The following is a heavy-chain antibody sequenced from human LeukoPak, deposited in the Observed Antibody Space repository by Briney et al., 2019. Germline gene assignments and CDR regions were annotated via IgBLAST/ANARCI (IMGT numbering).Heavy chain of an antibody. J-gene: IGHJ5*02. Sequence: SETLSLTCTVSGGSISSYYWSWIRQPPGKGLEWIGYIYYSGSTNYNPSLKSRVTISVDTSKNQFSLKLSSVTAADTAVYYCASAIVVVPAAIIGGNNWFDPWGQGTLVTVSS. CDR2: IYYSGST. D-gene: IGHD2-2*01. V-gene: IGHV4-59*08. CDR3: ASAIVVVPAAIIGGNNWFDP. CDR1: GGSISSYY.